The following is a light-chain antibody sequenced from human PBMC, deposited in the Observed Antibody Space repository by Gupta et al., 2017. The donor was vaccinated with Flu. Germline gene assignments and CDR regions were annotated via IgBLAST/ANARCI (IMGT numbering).Light chain of an antibody. CDR2: EVN. CDR1: SSDVGGYNY. CDR3: SSYAGSNNLG. Sequence: QSALTPPPSASGSPAQSVTISCAGTSSDVGGYNYVSWYQQRPGKAPKLLIYEVNKRPSGVPDRFSGSKSGNTASRTVSGLQADDEDDYYCSSYAGSNNLGFGGGTKLTVL. V-gene: IGLV2-8*01. J-gene: IGLJ2*01.